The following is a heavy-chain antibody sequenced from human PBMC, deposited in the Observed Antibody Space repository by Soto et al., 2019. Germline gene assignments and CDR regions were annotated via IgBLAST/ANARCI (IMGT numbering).Heavy chain of an antibody. D-gene: IGHD6-13*01. J-gene: IGHJ3*02. CDR1: GYSFTSYW. V-gene: IGHV5-51*01. CDR2: IYPGGSDT. CDR3: AKEYSSSSTAFDI. Sequence: GESLKISCKGSGYSFTSYWIGWVRQMPGKGLEWVGIIYPGGSDTRYSPSFQGQVTISADKSISTAYLQWSSLKASDTAMYYCAKEYSSSSTAFDIWGKGTMVTVSS.